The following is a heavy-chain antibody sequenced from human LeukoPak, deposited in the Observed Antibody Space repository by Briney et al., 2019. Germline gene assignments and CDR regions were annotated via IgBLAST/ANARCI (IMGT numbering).Heavy chain of an antibody. D-gene: IGHD3-10*01. J-gene: IGHJ4*02. CDR1: GGSISSSRYY. Sequence: SETLSLTCTVSGGSISSSRYYWGWIRQPPGKGLEGIGSIYYSGSTYYNPSLKSRVTISVDTTKNQFALKLSSVTAADTAVYYCARHAVYGSQKTFDYWGQGTLVTVSS. V-gene: IGHV4-39*01. CDR3: ARHAVYGSQKTFDY. CDR2: IYYSGST.